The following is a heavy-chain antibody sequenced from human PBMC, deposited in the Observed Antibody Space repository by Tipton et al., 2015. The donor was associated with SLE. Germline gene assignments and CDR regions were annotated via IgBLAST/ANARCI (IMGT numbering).Heavy chain of an antibody. Sequence: TLSLTCTVSGGSISSSSYYWGWIRQPPGKGLEWIGSIYYSGSTYYNPSLKSRVTISVDTSKNQFSLKLSSVTAADTAVYYCAFSGYLYYFDYWGLGSLVTVAS. CDR3: AFSGYLYYFDY. CDR1: GGSISSSSYY. D-gene: IGHD3-22*01. CDR2: IYYSGST. J-gene: IGHJ4*02. V-gene: IGHV4-39*07.